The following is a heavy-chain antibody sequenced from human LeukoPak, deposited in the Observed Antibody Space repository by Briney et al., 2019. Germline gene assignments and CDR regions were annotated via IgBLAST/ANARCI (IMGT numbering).Heavy chain of an antibody. D-gene: IGHD5-18*01. CDR2: IIPIFGTA. CDR3: ARGTTLVTNYFDY. CDR1: GGTFSSYA. J-gene: IGHJ4*02. Sequence: SVKVSCKASGGTFSSYAISWVRQAPGQGLEWMGGIIPIFGTANYAQKFQGRVTITADVSTSTAYMELSSLRSEDTAVYYCARGTTLVTNYFDYWGQGTLVTVSS. V-gene: IGHV1-69*13.